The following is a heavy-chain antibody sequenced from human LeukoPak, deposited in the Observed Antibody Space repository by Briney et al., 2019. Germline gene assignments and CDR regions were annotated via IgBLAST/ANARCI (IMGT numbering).Heavy chain of an antibody. CDR2: IYYSGST. CDR3: ARQQLVPRGWFDP. V-gene: IGHV4-39*07. Sequence: SETLSLTCTVSGGSISSSSYYWGWIRQPPGKGLEWIGSIYYSGSTYYNPSLKSRVTISVDTSKNQFSLKLSSVTAADTAVYYCARQQLVPRGWFDPWGQGTLVTVSS. J-gene: IGHJ5*02. D-gene: IGHD6-13*01. CDR1: GGSISSSSYY.